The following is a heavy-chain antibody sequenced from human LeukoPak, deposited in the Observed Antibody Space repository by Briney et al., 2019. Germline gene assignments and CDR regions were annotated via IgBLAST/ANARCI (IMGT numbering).Heavy chain of an antibody. V-gene: IGHV1-18*01. CDR3: ARAFSPTYYYDSSGYYLDY. J-gene: IGHJ4*02. CDR2: ISAYNGNT. CDR1: GYTFTSYG. D-gene: IGHD3-22*01. Sequence: ASVKVSCKASGYTFTSYGISWVRQAPGQGLEWMGWISAYNGNTNYAQKLQGRVTMTTDTSTSTTYMELSSLRSDDTAVYYCARAFSPTYYYDSSGYYLDYWGQGSLVTVSS.